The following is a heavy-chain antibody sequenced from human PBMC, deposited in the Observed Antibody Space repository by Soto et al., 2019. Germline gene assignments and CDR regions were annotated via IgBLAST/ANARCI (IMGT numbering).Heavy chain of an antibody. CDR2: INPNSGGT. Sequence: ASVKVSCKASGYTFTAYYMHWVRQAPGQGPEWMGWINPNSGGTNYAQKFQGRVTMTRDTSISTAYIELSRLRSDDTAVYYCARTRSSWNPYGAFDIWGQATMVTVSS. CDR3: ARTRSSWNPYGAFDI. V-gene: IGHV1-2*02. CDR1: GYTFTAYY. J-gene: IGHJ3*02. D-gene: IGHD6-13*01.